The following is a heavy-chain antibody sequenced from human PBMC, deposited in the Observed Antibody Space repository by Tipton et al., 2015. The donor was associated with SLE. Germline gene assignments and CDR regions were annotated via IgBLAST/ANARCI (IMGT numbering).Heavy chain of an antibody. CDR1: GGSISSYY. Sequence: TLSLTCTVSGGSISSYYWSWIRQPPGKGLEWIGHIYYSGSTNYNPSLKSRVTISVDTSKNQFSLKLSSVAAADTAVYHCAREMLGRNDAFDIWGQGTMVTVSS. D-gene: IGHD1-26*01. CDR2: IYYSGST. CDR3: AREMLGRNDAFDI. J-gene: IGHJ3*02. V-gene: IGHV4-59*12.